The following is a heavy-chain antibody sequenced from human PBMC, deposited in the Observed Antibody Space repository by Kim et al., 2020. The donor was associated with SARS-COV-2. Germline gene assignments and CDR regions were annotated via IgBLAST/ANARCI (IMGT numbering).Heavy chain of an antibody. V-gene: IGHV4-39*01. J-gene: IGHJ5*02. Sequence: SETLSLTCTVSGGSISSSSYYWGWIRQPPGKGLEWIGSIYYSGSTYYNPSLKSRVTISVDTSKNQFSLKLSSVTAADTAVYYCARGEPDYGSGETDLIIDPWGQGTLVTVSS. CDR3: ARGEPDYGSGETDLIIDP. D-gene: IGHD3-10*01. CDR2: IYYSGST. CDR1: GGSISSSSYY.